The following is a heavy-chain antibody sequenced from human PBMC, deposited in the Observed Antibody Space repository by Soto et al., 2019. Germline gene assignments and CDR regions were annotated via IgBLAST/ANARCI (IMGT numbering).Heavy chain of an antibody. CDR2: IWYDGSNK. CDR1: GFTFSSYG. D-gene: IGHD3-10*01. J-gene: IGHJ4*02. V-gene: IGHV3-33*01. CDR3: ARDEYVSGSLDY. Sequence: QVQLVESGGGVVQPGRSLRLSCAASGFTFSSYGMHWVRQAPGKGLEWVAVIWYDGSNKYYADSVKGRFTISRDNSKNTLYLQMNSLRAEDTAVYYCARDEYVSGSLDYWGQGTLVTSPQ.